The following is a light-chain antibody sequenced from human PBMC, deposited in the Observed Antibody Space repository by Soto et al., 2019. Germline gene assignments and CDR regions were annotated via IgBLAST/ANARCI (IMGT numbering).Light chain of an antibody. Sequence: QSVLTQPPSASGTPGQRVTISCSGSSSNIGSNTVNWSQQLPGTAPKLLIYSNNQRPSGVPDRFSGSKSGTSASLANSGLQSEDEADYYCAAWDDSLNGPVFGGGTKLTVL. CDR1: SSNIGSNT. CDR2: SNN. CDR3: AAWDDSLNGPV. V-gene: IGLV1-44*01. J-gene: IGLJ3*02.